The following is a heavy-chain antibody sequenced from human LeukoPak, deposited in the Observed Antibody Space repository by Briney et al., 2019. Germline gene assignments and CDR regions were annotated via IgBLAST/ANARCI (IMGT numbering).Heavy chain of an antibody. D-gene: IGHD4-17*01. Sequence: TGGSLRLSCAASGFTFSSYWMTWVRQAPGKGLEWVANLKQGGSEKYYVDSMKGRFTISRDNAKNSLYLQMNSLRAEDTAVYYCARVRGDYNFDYWGQGTLVTVSS. V-gene: IGHV3-7*01. CDR1: GFTFSSYW. CDR2: LKQGGSEK. CDR3: ARVRGDYNFDY. J-gene: IGHJ4*02.